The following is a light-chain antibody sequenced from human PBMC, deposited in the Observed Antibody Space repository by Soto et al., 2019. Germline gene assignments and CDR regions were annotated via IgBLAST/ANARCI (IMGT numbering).Light chain of an antibody. CDR3: KHYNTWPPAWR. CDR1: QSVRNN. CDR2: GAS. J-gene: IGKJ1*01. V-gene: IGKV3-15*01. Sequence: EIVMTQSPATLSVSPGERATLSCRASQSVRNNLAWYQQKPGQAPRLLIYGASTRATGIPARFSGREYGREYTLTSSSFQYKDYALYFCKHYNTWPPAWRFGEGTKVDIK.